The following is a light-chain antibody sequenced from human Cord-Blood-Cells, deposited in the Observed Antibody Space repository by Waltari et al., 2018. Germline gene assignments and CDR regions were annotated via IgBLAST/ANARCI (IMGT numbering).Light chain of an antibody. Sequence: EIALTQPPATLSLSPGERATISCGASQSVSSSYFAWYQQKPGPAPRLNIYDASSRATDIPDKFSGIRSGKDFTLTISRLEPESSAVYYCQQYGSSPPHTFSGGPKVEI. V-gene: IGKV3D-20*01. CDR3: QQYGSSPPHT. CDR1: QSVSSSY. J-gene: IGKJ4*01. CDR2: DAS.